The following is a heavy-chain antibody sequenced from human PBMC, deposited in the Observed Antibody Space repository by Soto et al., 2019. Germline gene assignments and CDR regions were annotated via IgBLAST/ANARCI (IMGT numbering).Heavy chain of an antibody. J-gene: IGHJ4*02. CDR2: INPSGDST. CDR1: GYTFSNYY. D-gene: IGHD3-22*01. V-gene: IGHV1-46*01. Sequence: ASVKVSCKGAGYTFSNYYMHWVRQAPGQGLEWMGIINPSGDSTSYAQEFQGRVTMTRETSTSTLYMELSSLRSEDTAVYYCARGVHYDSSGYYYFYWGQGTLVTVSS. CDR3: ARGVHYDSSGYYYFY.